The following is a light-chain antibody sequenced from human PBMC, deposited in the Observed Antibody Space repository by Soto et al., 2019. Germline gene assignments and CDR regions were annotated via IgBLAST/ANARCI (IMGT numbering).Light chain of an antibody. J-gene: IGLJ1*01. CDR1: SSDVGGYNY. V-gene: IGLV2-14*03. CDR3: SSYTSSSAYV. CDR2: DVT. Sequence: QSALTQPASLSGSPGQSITISCTGTSSDVGGYNYVSWYQQHPGKAPKLMIYDVTNRPSGVSNRFSGSKSGYTASLTISGLQAEDEADYYCSSYTSSSAYVFGTGTKVTVL.